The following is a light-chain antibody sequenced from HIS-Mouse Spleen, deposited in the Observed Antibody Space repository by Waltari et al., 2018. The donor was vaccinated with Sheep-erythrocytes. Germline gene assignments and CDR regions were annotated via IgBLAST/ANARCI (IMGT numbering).Light chain of an antibody. CDR2: KAS. V-gene: IGKV1-5*03. Sequence: DIQLTQSPSTLSASVGDRVTITCRASQSISSWLAWYQQKPGKAPKLLIYKASSLESGVPSMFSGSGSGTEFTLTISSLQPDDFDTYYCQQYNSYSPRTFGQGTKLEIK. J-gene: IGKJ2*01. CDR3: QQYNSYSPRT. CDR1: QSISSW.